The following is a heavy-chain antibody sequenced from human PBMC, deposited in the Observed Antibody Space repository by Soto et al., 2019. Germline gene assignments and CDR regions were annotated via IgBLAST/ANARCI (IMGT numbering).Heavy chain of an antibody. CDR3: ARGGYDFWRADYYYYYMDV. CDR1: GGSFSGYY. J-gene: IGHJ6*03. CDR2: INHSGST. V-gene: IGHV4-34*01. Sequence: QVQLQQWGAGLLKPSETLSLTCAVYGGSFSGYYWSWIRQPPGKGLEWIGEINHSGSTNYNPSLKSRVTISVDTSKNQFYLKLSSVTAADTAVYYCARGGYDFWRADYYYYYMDVWGKGTTVTVSS. D-gene: IGHD3-3*01.